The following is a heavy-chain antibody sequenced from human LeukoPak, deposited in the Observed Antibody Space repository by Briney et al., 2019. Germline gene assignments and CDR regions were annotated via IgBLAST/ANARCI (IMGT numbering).Heavy chain of an antibody. CDR1: GFTFSSYE. Sequence: GGSLRLSCAASGFTFSSYEMNWVRQAPGKGLEWVSYISSSGSTIYYADSVKGRFTISRDNAKNSLYLQMNSPRAEDTAVYYCARDYGPTYYYYYGMDVWGQGTTVTVSS. CDR2: ISSSGSTI. CDR3: ARDYGPTYYYYYGMDV. V-gene: IGHV3-48*03. D-gene: IGHD4-17*01. J-gene: IGHJ6*02.